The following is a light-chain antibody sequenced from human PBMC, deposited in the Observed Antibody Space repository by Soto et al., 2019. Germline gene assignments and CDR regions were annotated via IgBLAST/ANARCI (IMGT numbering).Light chain of an antibody. CDR3: QQYNSYSWT. Sequence: DIHMTQSPSPLSASVGARVTITCRASQSISSWLAWYQQKPGKAPKVLIFDASSLESGVPSRFGGSGSGTEFTLTISSLQPDDFAIYYCQQYNSYSWTFGQGTKV. CDR1: QSISSW. CDR2: DAS. J-gene: IGKJ1*01. V-gene: IGKV1-5*01.